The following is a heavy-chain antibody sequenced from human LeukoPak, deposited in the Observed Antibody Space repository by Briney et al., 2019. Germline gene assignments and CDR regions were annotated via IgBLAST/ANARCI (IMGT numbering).Heavy chain of an antibody. Sequence: GESLKISCKGSGDSFTIYWIAWVRQMPGKGLEWMGIIYPGDSDTRYSPSFQGQVTISADKSISTAYLQWSSLKVSDTAIYYCARPRIPVAGNDAFDIWGQGTMVTVSS. CDR3: ARPRIPVAGNDAFDI. CDR1: GDSFTIYW. J-gene: IGHJ3*02. D-gene: IGHD6-19*01. CDR2: IYPGDSDT. V-gene: IGHV5-51*01.